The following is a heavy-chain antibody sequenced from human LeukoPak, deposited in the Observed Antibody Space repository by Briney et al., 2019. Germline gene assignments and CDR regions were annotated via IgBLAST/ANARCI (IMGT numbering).Heavy chain of an antibody. Sequence: GGSLRLSCAASGFTFSSYWMSWVRQAPGKGLEWVANIKQDGSEKYYVDSVKGRFTISRDNAKNSLYLQMNSLRAEDTAVYYCARVSGTILEGDYFDYWGQGTLVTVSS. CDR3: ARVSGTILEGDYFDY. J-gene: IGHJ4*02. V-gene: IGHV3-7*01. D-gene: IGHD1-1*01. CDR2: IKQDGSEK. CDR1: GFTFSSYW.